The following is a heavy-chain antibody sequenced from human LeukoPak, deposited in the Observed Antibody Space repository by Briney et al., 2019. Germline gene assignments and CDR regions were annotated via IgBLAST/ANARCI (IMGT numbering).Heavy chain of an antibody. Sequence: GGSLRLSCAASAFTFSDYSMNWVRQAPGKGLEWISYVSGRGSTIYYADSVRGRFTISRVNAKNSMYLQMNSLRAEDTAVYYCARDRLTSGSYFFDYWGQGTLVTVSS. V-gene: IGHV3-48*01. CDR2: VSGRGSTI. J-gene: IGHJ4*02. CDR1: AFTFSDYS. CDR3: ARDRLTSGSYFFDY. D-gene: IGHD1-26*01.